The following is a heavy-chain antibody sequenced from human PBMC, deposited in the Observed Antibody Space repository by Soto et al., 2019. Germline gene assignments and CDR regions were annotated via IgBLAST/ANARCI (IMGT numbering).Heavy chain of an antibody. V-gene: IGHV4-59*01. Sequence: SETLSLTCTVSGGSISSYYWSWIRQPPGKGLEWIGYIYYSGRTNYNPSLKSRVTISVDTSKNQFSLQLSSVTAADTAVYYCGGEGTFTWFDPWGQGTLVTVSS. D-gene: IGHD1-7*01. CDR1: GGSISSYY. J-gene: IGHJ5*02. CDR3: GGEGTFTWFDP. CDR2: IYYSGRT.